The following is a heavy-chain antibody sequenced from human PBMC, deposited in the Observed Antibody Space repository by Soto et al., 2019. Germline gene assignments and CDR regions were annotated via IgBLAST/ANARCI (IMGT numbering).Heavy chain of an antibody. CDR1: GFTFSSYW. Sequence: GGSLRLSCAASGFTFSSYWMSWVRQGPGKGPEWVANIKQDGSEIYYVDSVKGRFTISRDNAKSSLYLQMTSLRAEDTAVYHCAKSLSAVPGDSWGQGTLVTVSS. CDR2: IKQDGSEI. V-gene: IGHV3-7*05. J-gene: IGHJ4*02. D-gene: IGHD2-15*01. CDR3: AKSLSAVPGDS.